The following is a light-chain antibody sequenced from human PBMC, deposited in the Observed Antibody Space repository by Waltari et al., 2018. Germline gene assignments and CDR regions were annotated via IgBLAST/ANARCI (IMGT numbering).Light chain of an antibody. J-gene: IGKJ1*01. CDR3: QQYYSHPPT. CDR2: EAS. CDR1: QGISSY. Sequence: IQLTQSPSSLSASVGDRVTITCRASQGISSYLGWYQQKPGRAPKLLIYEASNLYSGVPSRFSGSGSGTDFTLTISSLQPEDFATYFCQQYYSHPPTFGQGTKVENK. V-gene: IGKV1-9*01.